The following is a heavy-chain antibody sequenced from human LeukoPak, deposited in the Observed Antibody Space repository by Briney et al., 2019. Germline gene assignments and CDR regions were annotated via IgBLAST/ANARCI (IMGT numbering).Heavy chain of an antibody. J-gene: IGHJ4*02. CDR1: GGSISRSRYY. V-gene: IGHV4-61*05. CDR2: FSYTGGT. Sequence: PSETLSLTCTVSGGSISRSRYYWGWIRQPPGKGLEWIGYFSYTGGTNYNPSLKSRVTISVDTSKNQFSLKLSSVTAADTAVYYCARGVVAAAGRTFDFWGQGTLVTVSS. D-gene: IGHD6-13*01. CDR3: ARGVVAAAGRTFDF.